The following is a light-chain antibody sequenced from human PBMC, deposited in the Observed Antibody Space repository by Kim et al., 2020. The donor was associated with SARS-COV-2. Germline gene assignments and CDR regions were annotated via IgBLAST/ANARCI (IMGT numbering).Light chain of an antibody. Sequence: DVVMTQSPLSLPVTLGQPASISCRSSRSLVYRDGNTFLNWFHQGPGQSPRRLIYQVSNRDSGVPDRISGSGSGTDFSLRISRVEAEDVGVYYCMQGTHWPYTFGQGTKLEI. CDR3: MQGTHWPYT. J-gene: IGKJ2*01. V-gene: IGKV2-30*01. CDR1: RSLVYRDGNTF. CDR2: QVS.